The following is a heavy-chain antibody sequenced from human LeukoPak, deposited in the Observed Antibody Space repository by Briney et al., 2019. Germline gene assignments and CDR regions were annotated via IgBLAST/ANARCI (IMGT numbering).Heavy chain of an antibody. CDR3: VSFYETY. CDR2: INSDGSWT. D-gene: IGHD2/OR15-2a*01. CDR1: GNYW. Sequence: GGSLRLSCAASGNYWMHWVRQVPGKGLVWVSHINSDGSWTSYADSVKGRFTVSKDNAKNTVHLQMNSLRAEDTAVYYCVSFYETYWGRGALVTVSS. J-gene: IGHJ4*02. V-gene: IGHV3-74*01.